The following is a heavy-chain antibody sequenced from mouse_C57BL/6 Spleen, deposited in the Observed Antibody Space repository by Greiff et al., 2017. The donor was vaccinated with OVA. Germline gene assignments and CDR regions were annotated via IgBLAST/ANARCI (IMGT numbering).Heavy chain of an antibody. J-gene: IGHJ3*01. CDR3: ARWDYDGRSLFAY. CDR2: INPNNGGT. CDR1: GYTFTDYN. Sequence: DVKLQESGPELVKPGASVKIPCKASGYTFTDYNMDWVKQSHGKSLEWIGDINPNNGGTIYNQKFKGKATLTVDKSSSTAYMELRSLTSEDTAVYYCARWDYDGRSLFAYWGQGTLVTVSA. V-gene: IGHV1-18*01. D-gene: IGHD2-4*01.